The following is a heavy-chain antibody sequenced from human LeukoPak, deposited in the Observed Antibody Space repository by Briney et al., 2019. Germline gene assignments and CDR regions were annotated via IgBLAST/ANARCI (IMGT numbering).Heavy chain of an antibody. CDR2: ISGSGGST. CDR1: GFTFSSYA. CDR3: AKGHCHFTTSCYIYYYYMDV. V-gene: IGHV3-23*01. J-gene: IGHJ6*03. D-gene: IGHD2-2*02. Sequence: GGSLRLSCAASGFTFSSYAMSWIRQAPGKGLEWVSAISGSGGSTYYADSVKGRFTISRDNSKNTLYLQMNSLRAEDTAVYYCAKGHCHFTTSCYIYYYYMDVWGKGTTVTVSS.